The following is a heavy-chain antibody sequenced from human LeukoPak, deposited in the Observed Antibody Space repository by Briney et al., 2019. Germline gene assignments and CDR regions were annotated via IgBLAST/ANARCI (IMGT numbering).Heavy chain of an antibody. J-gene: IGHJ4*02. D-gene: IGHD6-19*01. CDR2: ISGSSTYI. CDR3: ARYGSGWFVDS. CDR1: GFTFSTYI. Sequence: GGSLRLSCAASGFTFSTYIMNWVRQAPGKGLEWVSSISGSSTYIDYADSVKGRLTISRDNAENSLYLQMNSLRAEDTAVYYCARYGSGWFVDSSGQGTLVTVSS. V-gene: IGHV3-21*01.